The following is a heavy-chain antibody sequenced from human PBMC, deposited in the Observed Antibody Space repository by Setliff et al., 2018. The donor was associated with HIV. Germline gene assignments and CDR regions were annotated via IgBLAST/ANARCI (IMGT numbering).Heavy chain of an antibody. CDR2: IIPMFGTA. CDR3: ARGSGYTRSWVPGGS. D-gene: IGHD6-13*01. J-gene: IGHJ3*01. Sequence: GASVKVSCKASGDTFRSRAFNWVRQAPGQGPEWMGGIIPMFGTANYAQKFQGRVTITADESTSTVYMELSSLRSDDTALYYCARGSGYTRSWVPGGSWGQGTMVTVSS. V-gene: IGHV1-69*13. CDR1: GDTFRSRA.